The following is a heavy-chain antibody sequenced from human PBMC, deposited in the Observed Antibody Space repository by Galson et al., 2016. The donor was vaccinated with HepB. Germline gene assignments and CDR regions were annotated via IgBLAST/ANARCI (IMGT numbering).Heavy chain of an antibody. V-gene: IGHV4-59*01. J-gene: IGHJ6*02. CDR3: ARDDSGGWYGFHYGMDV. Sequence: ETLSLTCTVSGASISGYYLSWIRQPPGKGLEWIGYIYYSGRTNYNPSLKSRVTISVDTSKNQFSLKLSSVTAADTAVYYCARDDSGGWYGFHYGMDVWGQGTAVSVSS. D-gene: IGHD6-19*01. CDR2: IYYSGRT. CDR1: GASISGYY.